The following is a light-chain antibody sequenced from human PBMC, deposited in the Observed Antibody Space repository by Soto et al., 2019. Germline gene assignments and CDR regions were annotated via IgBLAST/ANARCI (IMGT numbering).Light chain of an antibody. J-gene: IGKJ1*01. CDR2: AAS. Sequence: DIQMTQSPSSLSASVGDRVTITCRASQSISTYLNWYQQKPGKAPKLLIYAASSLQTGVPSRFSGSGSGTDFNLTITSLQPEDFATYSCQQSYSTLRWTFGQGTTLEIK. CDR1: QSISTY. CDR3: QQSYSTLRWT. V-gene: IGKV1-39*01.